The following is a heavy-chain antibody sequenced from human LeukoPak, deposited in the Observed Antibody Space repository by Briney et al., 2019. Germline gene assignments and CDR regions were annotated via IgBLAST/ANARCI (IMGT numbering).Heavy chain of an antibody. D-gene: IGHD1-26*01. CDR1: GGTFSSYA. Sequence: GASVKVSCKASGGTFSSYAISWVRQAPGQGLEWMGGIIPIFGTANYAQKFQGRVTMTRDMSTSTAYMELRSLRSDDTAVYYCARELGSYPNWFDPWGQGTLVTVSS. J-gene: IGHJ5*02. CDR2: IIPIFGTA. CDR3: ARELGSYPNWFDP. V-gene: IGHV1-69*05.